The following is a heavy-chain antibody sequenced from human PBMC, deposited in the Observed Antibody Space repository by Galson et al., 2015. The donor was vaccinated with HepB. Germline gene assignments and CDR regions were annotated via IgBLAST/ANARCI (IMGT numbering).Heavy chain of an antibody. CDR2: ISTSGSTK. D-gene: IGHD6-13*01. CDR1: GFSFSSYE. J-gene: IGHJ4*02. V-gene: IGHV3-48*03. CDR3: SRDNSSSWGGYYFDY. Sequence: SLRLSCAASGFSFSSYEMNWVRQAPGKGLEWVSYISTSGSTKYYADSVKGRFSISRDNSKNSLYLQMNSLRAEDTAVYYCSRDNSSSWGGYYFDYWGQGALVSVSS.